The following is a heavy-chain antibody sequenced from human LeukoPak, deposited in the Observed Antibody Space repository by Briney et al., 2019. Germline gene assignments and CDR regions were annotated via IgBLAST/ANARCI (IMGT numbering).Heavy chain of an antibody. CDR2: ISGSGGYT. D-gene: IGHD3-10*01. J-gene: IGHJ5*02. Sequence: GGSLRLSCATSGFTFSTYSMAWVRQAPGRGLEWVSVISGSGGYTIYADSVKGRFTISRDNSENTLYLQMNSLRAEDTAVYYCAKSGGDYYGSNWFDPWGQGTLVTVSS. CDR1: GFTFSTYS. V-gene: IGHV3-23*01. CDR3: AKSGGDYYGSNWFDP.